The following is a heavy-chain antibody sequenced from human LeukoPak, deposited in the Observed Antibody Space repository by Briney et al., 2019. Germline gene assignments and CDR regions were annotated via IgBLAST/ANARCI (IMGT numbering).Heavy chain of an antibody. J-gene: IGHJ5*02. CDR3: ARMSIAAAGKRFDP. D-gene: IGHD6-13*01. V-gene: IGHV1-8*01. CDR1: GHTFTSYD. Sequence: ASVKVSCKASGHTFTSYDINWVRQATGQGLEWMGWMNPNSGNTGYAQKFQGRVTMTRNTSISTAYMELSSLRSEDTAVYYCARMSIAAAGKRFDPWGQGTLVTVSS. CDR2: MNPNSGNT.